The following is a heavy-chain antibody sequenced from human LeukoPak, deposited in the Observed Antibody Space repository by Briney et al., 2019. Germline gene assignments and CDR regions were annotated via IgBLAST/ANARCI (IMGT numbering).Heavy chain of an antibody. J-gene: IGHJ4*02. D-gene: IGHD3-16*01. CDR1: GGSISSYY. Sequence: SETLSLTCTVSGGSISSYYWSWIRQPPGKGLEWNGEINHSGRINYNPSLKSRVTISVDTSKNQFSLKLSSVTAADTAVYYCARGGYDYVWGSSHYFFDYWGQGTLVTVSS. V-gene: IGHV4-59*01. CDR3: ARGGYDYVWGSSHYFFDY. CDR2: INHSGRI.